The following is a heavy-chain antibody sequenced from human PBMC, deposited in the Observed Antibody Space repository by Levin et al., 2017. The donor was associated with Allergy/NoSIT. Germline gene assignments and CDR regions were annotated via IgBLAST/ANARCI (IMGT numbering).Heavy chain of an antibody. CDR3: AREDGSTFDC. Sequence: PEKGLEWIGYIYYSGSTFYNPSLKSRLMISVDTSKNQFSLNVSSVTAADTAVYYCAREDGSTFDCWGQGALVTVAS. D-gene: IGHD2-2*03. J-gene: IGHJ4*02. CDR2: IYYSGST. V-gene: IGHV4-31*02.